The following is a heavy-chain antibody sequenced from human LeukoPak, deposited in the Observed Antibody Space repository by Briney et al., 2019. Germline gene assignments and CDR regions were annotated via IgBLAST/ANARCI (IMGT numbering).Heavy chain of an antibody. Sequence: GASVKVSCKASGYTFTGYYMHWVRQAPGQGLEWMGWINPNSGGTNYAQKFQGRVTMTRDTSTSTAYMELSRLRSDDTAVYYCARARAMIVVALDYWGQGTLVTVSS. J-gene: IGHJ4*02. CDR2: INPNSGGT. CDR3: ARARAMIVVALDY. CDR1: GYTFTGYY. D-gene: IGHD3-22*01. V-gene: IGHV1-2*02.